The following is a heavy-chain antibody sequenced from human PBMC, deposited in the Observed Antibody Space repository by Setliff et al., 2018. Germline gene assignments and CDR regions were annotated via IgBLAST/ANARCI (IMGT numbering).Heavy chain of an antibody. Sequence: SETLSLTCAVYGGSFSGYYWSWIRQPPGKRLEWIGEIIHSGSTNYNPSLKSRVTISMDTSKNQFSLKLSSVTAADTAVYYCATPDYGGNSWSFDYWGQGTLVTVSS. CDR1: GGSFSGYY. CDR2: IIHSGST. D-gene: IGHD4-17*01. J-gene: IGHJ4*02. V-gene: IGHV4-34*12. CDR3: ATPDYGGNSWSFDY.